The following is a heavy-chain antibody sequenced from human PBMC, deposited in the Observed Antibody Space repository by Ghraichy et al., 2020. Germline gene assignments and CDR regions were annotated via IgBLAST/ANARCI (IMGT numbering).Heavy chain of an antibody. CDR3: TRPRNTAMPRPYYYGMDV. CDR1: GGTFSSYA. Sequence: SVKVSCKASGGTFSSYAISWVRQAPGQGLEWMGGIIPIFGTANYAQKFQGRVTITADESTSTAYMELSSLRSKDTAVYYCTRPRNTAMPRPYYYGMDVWGQGTTVTVSS. V-gene: IGHV1-69*13. J-gene: IGHJ6*02. D-gene: IGHD5-18*01. CDR2: IIPIFGTA.